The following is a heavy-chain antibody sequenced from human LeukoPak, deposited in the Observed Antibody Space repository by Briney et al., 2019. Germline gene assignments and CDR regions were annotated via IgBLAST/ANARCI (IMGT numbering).Heavy chain of an antibody. CDR2: IYPSGST. J-gene: IGHJ6*03. D-gene: IGHD5-12*01. CDR1: GGSISSYY. Sequence: SETLSLTCTVSGGSISSYYWTWIRQPPGKGLEWIGNIYPSGSTNYNPSLKSRVTISVDTSKNQFSLKLSSVTAADTALYYCAKSGVTDYFYSYMDVWGKGTLVTASS. V-gene: IGHV4-4*09. CDR3: AKSGVTDYFYSYMDV.